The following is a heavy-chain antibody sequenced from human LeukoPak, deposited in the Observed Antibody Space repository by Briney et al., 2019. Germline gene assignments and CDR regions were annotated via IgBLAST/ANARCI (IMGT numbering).Heavy chain of an antibody. J-gene: IGHJ4*02. Sequence: GGSLRLSCAASGFTFSDNSMNWVRQSPGKGLEGVSYISTSSSTRYYADSVKGRFTISRDNANNSRYLQKNSLRAEYTAVYYCARMYMGTYIGYWGQGNLVTVSS. CDR3: ARMYMGTYIGY. V-gene: IGHV3-48*01. CDR2: ISTSSSTR. CDR1: GFTFSDNS. D-gene: IGHD7-27*01.